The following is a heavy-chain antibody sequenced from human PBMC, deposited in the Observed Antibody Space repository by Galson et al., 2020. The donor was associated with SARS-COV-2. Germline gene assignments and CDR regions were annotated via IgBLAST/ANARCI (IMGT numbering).Heavy chain of an antibody. V-gene: IGHV1-18*04. D-gene: IGHD2-8*01. CDR1: GYTFTTYG. CDR3: AGASAPGVMATAFSYTYTMDV. CDR2: ISPYNSRT. Sequence: ASVKVSCKASGYTFTTYGLTWVRQAPGQGLEWMGWISPYNSRTAYAQKFQGRVTMTPDTSTGTVYMELRSLASDDTAVYYCAGASAPGVMATAFSYTYTMDVWGPGTTVTVSS. J-gene: IGHJ6*02.